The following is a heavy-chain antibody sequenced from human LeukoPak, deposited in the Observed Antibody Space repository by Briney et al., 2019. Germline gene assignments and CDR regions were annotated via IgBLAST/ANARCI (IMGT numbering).Heavy chain of an antibody. D-gene: IGHD2-21*02. Sequence: GGSLRLSCAASGFTVSSNYMSWVRQAPGKGLEWVSVIYSGGSTYYADSVKGRFTISRDNSKNTLYLQMNSLRAGDTAVYYCARAAYCGGDCFGALDYWGQGTLVTVSS. CDR3: ARAAYCGGDCFGALDY. V-gene: IGHV3-53*01. CDR2: IYSGGST. J-gene: IGHJ4*02. CDR1: GFTVSSNY.